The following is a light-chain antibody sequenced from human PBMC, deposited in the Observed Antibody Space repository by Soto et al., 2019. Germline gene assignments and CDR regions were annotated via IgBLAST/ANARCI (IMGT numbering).Light chain of an antibody. CDR1: SSDVAAYKY. CDR3: SLYTARGV. J-gene: IGLJ1*01. Sequence: QSVLTQPASVSGSPGQSITTSCTGASSDVAAYKYVSWYQQHPGKAPKLIIYDVSKWPPGVSNRFFGSKSGYTASLTISGLQAEDEADYYCSLYTARGVFGTGPRSPS. V-gene: IGLV2-14*03. CDR2: DVS.